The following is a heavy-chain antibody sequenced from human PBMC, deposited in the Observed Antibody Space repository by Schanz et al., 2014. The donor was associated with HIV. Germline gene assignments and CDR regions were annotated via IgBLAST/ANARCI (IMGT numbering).Heavy chain of an antibody. Sequence: EVQLLESGGGLVQPGGSLRLSCADSGFTFSSYAMGWVRQAPGKGLEWVSAMSGSGDKTFYADSAKGRFTISRDNSKNTLYLQMNSLRDDDTAVYYCARGWRENSFDYWGQGTLVTVSS. CDR1: GFTFSSYA. CDR2: MSGSGDKT. D-gene: IGHD6-19*01. J-gene: IGHJ4*02. CDR3: ARGWRENSFDY. V-gene: IGHV3-23*01.